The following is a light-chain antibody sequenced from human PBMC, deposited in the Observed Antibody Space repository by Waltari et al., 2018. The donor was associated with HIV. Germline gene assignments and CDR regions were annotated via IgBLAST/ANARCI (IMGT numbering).Light chain of an antibody. J-gene: IGLJ1*01. Sequence: QSVLTQPPSVSGAPGQRVTISCTGSSANIGAGFAVHWYQQVPGTAPKLLTYGNINRPSGVPDRFSGSKSGASASLAITGLQAEDEADYYCQSYDSSLSGSRVFGTGTKVTVL. CDR1: SANIGAGFA. CDR2: GNI. V-gene: IGLV1-40*01. CDR3: QSYDSSLSGSRV.